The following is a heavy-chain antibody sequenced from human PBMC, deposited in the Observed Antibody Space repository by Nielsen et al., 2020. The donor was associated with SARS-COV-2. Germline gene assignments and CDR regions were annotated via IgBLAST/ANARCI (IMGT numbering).Heavy chain of an antibody. CDR3: AREWDDYDSSAYDV. Sequence: ASVKVSCKASGYTFTTYYIHWVRQAPGQGLEWMGIVNPSRGSATYVQKFQGRVTMTRDTSTSTVYMELSSLRSEDTAVYYCAREWDDYDSSAYDVWGQGTLVIVSA. CDR2: VNPSRGSA. CDR1: GYTFTTYY. D-gene: IGHD3-22*01. V-gene: IGHV1-46*01. J-gene: IGHJ4*02.